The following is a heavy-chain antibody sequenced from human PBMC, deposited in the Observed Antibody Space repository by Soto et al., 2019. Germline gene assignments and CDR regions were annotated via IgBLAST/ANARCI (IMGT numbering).Heavy chain of an antibody. CDR1: GFTFSNSA. J-gene: IGHJ3*02. Sequence: GGSLRLSCSASGFTFSNSAMHWVRQAPGRGLEYVSATNSKGDNTYYADSVKGRFTISRDNSKNTLYLHMSSLRIDDTAVYYCVKSAQRSSYPIWGQGTMGTVSS. CDR2: TNSKGDNT. V-gene: IGHV3-64D*08. CDR3: VKSAQRSSYPI. D-gene: IGHD3-16*02.